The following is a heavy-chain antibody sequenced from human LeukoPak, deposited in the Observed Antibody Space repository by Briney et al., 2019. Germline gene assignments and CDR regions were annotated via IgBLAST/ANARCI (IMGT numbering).Heavy chain of an antibody. CDR3: ARLIVGATDSPLDAFDI. CDR2: INPSGGST. J-gene: IGHJ3*02. V-gene: IGHV1-46*01. D-gene: IGHD1-26*01. CDR1: GYTFTSYY. Sequence: ASVKVSCKASGYTFTSYYMHWVRQAPGQGLEWMGIINPSGGSTSYAQKFQGRVTMTRDTSTSTVYMELSSLRSEDTAVYYCARLIVGATDSPLDAFDIWGQGTLVTVSS.